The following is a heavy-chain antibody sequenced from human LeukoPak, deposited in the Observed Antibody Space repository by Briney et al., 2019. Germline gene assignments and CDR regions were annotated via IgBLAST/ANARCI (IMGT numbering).Heavy chain of an antibody. Sequence: GGSLRLSCAASGFTFSSYGMTWVRQAPGKGLERVSVITYSSDTTYYADSVKGRFTISRDNSKNTLYLQMNSLRAEDTAVYYCAKGYDTTYYHYYFMDVWGKGTTVTISS. CDR3: AKGYDTTYYHYYFMDV. V-gene: IGHV3-23*01. D-gene: IGHD2-2*01. CDR1: GFTFSSYG. CDR2: ITYSSDTT. J-gene: IGHJ6*03.